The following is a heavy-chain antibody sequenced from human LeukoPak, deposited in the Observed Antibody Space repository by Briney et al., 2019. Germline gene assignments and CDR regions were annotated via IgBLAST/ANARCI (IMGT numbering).Heavy chain of an antibody. CDR2: IRSKANSYAT. V-gene: IGHV3-73*01. CDR3: TRLWGSSGWPMGD. D-gene: IGHD6-19*01. CDR1: GFTFSGSA. J-gene: IGHJ4*02. Sequence: PGGSLRLSCAASGFTFSGSAMHWVRQASGKGLEWVGRIRSKANSYATAYAASVKGRFTISRDDSKNTAYLQMNSLKTEDTAVYYCTRLWGSSGWPMGDWGQGTLVTVSS.